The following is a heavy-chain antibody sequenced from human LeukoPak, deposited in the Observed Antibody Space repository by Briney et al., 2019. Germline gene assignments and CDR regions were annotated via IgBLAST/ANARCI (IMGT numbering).Heavy chain of an antibody. V-gene: IGHV4-39*07. J-gene: IGHJ5*02. CDR2: IYYSGNT. Sequence: SETLSLTCTVSGGSISNSSYYWGWIRQPPGKGLEWIGSIYYSGNTFYNPSLKSRVTISVDTSKNQFSLKLSSVTAADTAVYYCARGPPPYYYDSSGSLSWFDPWGQGTLVTVSS. CDR1: GGSISNSSYY. CDR3: ARGPPPYYYDSSGSLSWFDP. D-gene: IGHD3-22*01.